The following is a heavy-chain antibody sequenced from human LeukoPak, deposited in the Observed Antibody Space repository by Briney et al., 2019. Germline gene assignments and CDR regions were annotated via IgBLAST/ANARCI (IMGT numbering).Heavy chain of an antibody. V-gene: IGHV3-48*01. CDR3: ARSRRKDIVVVPAASTHWYFDL. Sequence: GGSLRLSCAASGFTFSSYSMNWVRQAPGKGLEWVSYISSSSSTIYYADSVKGRFTISRDNAKNSLYLQMNSLRAEDTAVYYCARSRRKDIVVVPAASTHWYFDLWSRGTLVTVSS. D-gene: IGHD2-2*01. CDR1: GFTFSSYS. CDR2: ISSSSSTI. J-gene: IGHJ2*01.